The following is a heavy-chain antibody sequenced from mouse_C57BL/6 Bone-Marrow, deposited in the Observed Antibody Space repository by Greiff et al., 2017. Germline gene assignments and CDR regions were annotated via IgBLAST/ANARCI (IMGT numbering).Heavy chain of an antibody. D-gene: IGHD2-3*01. J-gene: IGHJ3*01. CDR2: IIAGGSYT. CDR1: GFTFSSYA. V-gene: IGHV5-4*03. CDR3: AWLLPFAY. Sequence: EVKLMESGGGLVKPGGSLKLSCAASGFTFSSYAMSWVRQTPEKRLEWVATIIAGGSYTYYPDNVKGRFTISRDNAKNNLYLQMSHLKSEDTAMYYCAWLLPFAYWGQGTLVTVSA.